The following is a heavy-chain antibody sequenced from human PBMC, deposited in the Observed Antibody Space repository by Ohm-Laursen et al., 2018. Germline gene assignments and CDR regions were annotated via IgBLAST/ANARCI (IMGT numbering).Heavy chain of an antibody. Sequence: SDTLSLTCAVYGGSFSDYYWSWIRQPPGKGLEWIGEINHSGNTKYNPSLKSRVTISVDTSKHQFSLKLSSMTAADTAVYYCATLWDSSSWHPLYYGMDVWGQGTTVTVSS. D-gene: IGHD6-13*01. V-gene: IGHV4-34*01. CDR2: INHSGNT. CDR3: ATLWDSSSWHPLYYGMDV. J-gene: IGHJ6*02. CDR1: GGSFSDYY.